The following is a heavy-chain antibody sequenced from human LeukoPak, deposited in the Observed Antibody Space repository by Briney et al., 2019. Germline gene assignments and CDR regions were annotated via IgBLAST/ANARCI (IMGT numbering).Heavy chain of an antibody. Sequence: ASVKVSCKASGYTFTGYYLHWVRQAPGQGLEWMGRVNPNSGVTNYAQKFQGRVTMTRDTSISTAYMELRSLRSDDTAVYYCARDPTNTSGRYAYFDSWGQGTLVTVSS. D-gene: IGHD6-19*01. V-gene: IGHV1-2*06. CDR1: GYTFTGYY. J-gene: IGHJ4*02. CDR3: ARDPTNTSGRYAYFDS. CDR2: VNPNSGVT.